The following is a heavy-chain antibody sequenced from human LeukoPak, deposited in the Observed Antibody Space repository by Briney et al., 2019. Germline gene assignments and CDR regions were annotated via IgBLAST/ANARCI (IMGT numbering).Heavy chain of an antibody. V-gene: IGHV1-46*01. CDR3: ARDSVRQWLVPAYYFGY. D-gene: IGHD6-19*01. Sequence: ASVKVSCKASGYTFTSYYMHWVRQAPGQGLEWMGIINPSGGSTSYAQKFQGRVTMTRDMSTSTDYMELSSLRSEDTAVYYCARDSVRQWLVPAYYFGYWGQGTLVTVSS. J-gene: IGHJ4*02. CDR1: GYTFTSYY. CDR2: INPSGGST.